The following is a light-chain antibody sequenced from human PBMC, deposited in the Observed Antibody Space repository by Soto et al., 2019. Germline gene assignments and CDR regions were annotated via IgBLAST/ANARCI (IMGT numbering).Light chain of an antibody. V-gene: IGLV7-46*01. CDR1: TGAVTGGHY. CDR3: LLSYSGARSVV. Sequence: QAVVTQEPSLTVSPGGTVTLTCGSSTGAVTGGHYPYWFQQKPGQAPRTLIYDTSNKHSWTPARFSGSLLGGKAALTLSGAQPEDEAEYYCLLSYSGARSVVFGGGTKLTVL. J-gene: IGLJ2*01. CDR2: DTS.